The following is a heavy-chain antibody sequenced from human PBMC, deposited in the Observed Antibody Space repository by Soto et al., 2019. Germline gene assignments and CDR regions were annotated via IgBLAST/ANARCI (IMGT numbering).Heavy chain of an antibody. V-gene: IGHV3-21*01. D-gene: IGHD1-1*01. J-gene: IGHJ6*02. CDR3: AREKRHNSLGGRFGMDV. CDR2: IGSSGGNS. Sequence: EVQLVESGGGLVKPGGSLRLSCAVSGFIFSDFSMNWVRQAPGKGLEWVASIGSSGGNSFYADSVKGRFIISRDNAKTSLDVQINSRRAEGTAVYYCAREKRHNSLGGRFGMDVWGQGTTVTVS. CDR1: GFIFSDFS.